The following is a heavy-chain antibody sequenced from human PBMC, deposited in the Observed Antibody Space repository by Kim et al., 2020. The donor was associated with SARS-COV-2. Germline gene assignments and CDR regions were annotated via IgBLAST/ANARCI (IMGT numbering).Heavy chain of an antibody. CDR3: AKALGRDSSGYYRDGFDM. V-gene: IGHV3-23*01. CDR1: GFTFSSYV. Sequence: VGSLRLSCVASGFTFSSYVMSWVRQAPGKGLEWVSSTSGSGARTYYADSVKGRFSISRDNSKNTVYLQLNNLRGDDTAVYYCAKALGRDSSGYYRDGFDMWGQGTLVTVSS. CDR2: TSGSGART. D-gene: IGHD3-22*01. J-gene: IGHJ3*02.